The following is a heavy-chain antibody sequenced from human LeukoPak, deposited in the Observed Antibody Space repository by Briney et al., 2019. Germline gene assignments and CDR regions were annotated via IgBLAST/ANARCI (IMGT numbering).Heavy chain of an antibody. V-gene: IGHV7-4-1*02. Sequence: ASVKVSCKASGYTFTSYAMNWVRQAPGQGLEWMGWINTNTGNPTYAQGFTGRFVFSLDTSVSTAYLQISSLKAEDTAVYYCAREGCSSTSCYFGGYGWFDPWGQGTLVTVSS. CDR2: INTNTGNP. J-gene: IGHJ5*02. CDR3: AREGCSSTSCYFGGYGWFDP. D-gene: IGHD2-2*01. CDR1: GYTFTSYA.